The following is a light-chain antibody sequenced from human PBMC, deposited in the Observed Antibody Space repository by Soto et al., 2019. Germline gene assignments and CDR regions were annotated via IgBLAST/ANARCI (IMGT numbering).Light chain of an antibody. CDR3: QQNDNLPPLT. CDR2: DAS. Sequence: DLQMTQSPSSLSASVGDRVTITCQASRDISNYLNWYQHKPGKAPKLLIYDASKLETGVPSRFGGSGSGTDFTFTISSLQPEDVATYYCQQNDNLPPLTFGGGTKVEIK. V-gene: IGKV1-33*01. J-gene: IGKJ4*01. CDR1: RDISNY.